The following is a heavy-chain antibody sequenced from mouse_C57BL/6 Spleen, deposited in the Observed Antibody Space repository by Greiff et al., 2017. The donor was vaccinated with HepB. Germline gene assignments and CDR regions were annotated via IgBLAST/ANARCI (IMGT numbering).Heavy chain of an antibody. D-gene: IGHD1-1*01. J-gene: IGHJ2*01. Sequence: VQLQQPGAELVRPGSSVKLSCKASGYTFTSYWMDWVKQRPGQGLEWIGNIYPSDSETHYNQKFKDKATLTVDKSSSTAYMQLSSLTSEDSAVYYCARSAYYGSSYDFDYWGQGTTLTVSS. CDR1: GYTFTSYW. CDR3: ARSAYYGSSYDFDY. CDR2: IYPSDSET. V-gene: IGHV1-61*01.